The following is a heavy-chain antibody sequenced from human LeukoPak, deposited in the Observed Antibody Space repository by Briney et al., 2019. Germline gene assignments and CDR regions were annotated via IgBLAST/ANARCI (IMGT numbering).Heavy chain of an antibody. J-gene: IGHJ6*03. D-gene: IGHD1-7*01. CDR2: ISGSYNNT. CDR1: GISFNSYA. Sequence: PGGSLRLSCAASGISFNSYAMSWGRQAPEKGLEWVSSISGSYNNTFYADSVKGRFTISRDNSKNTLYLQMNSLRAEDTAIYYCAKPQTGTANSMVGYYYYYMDVWGKGTTVTVSS. CDR3: AKPQTGTANSMVGYYYYYMDV. V-gene: IGHV3-23*01.